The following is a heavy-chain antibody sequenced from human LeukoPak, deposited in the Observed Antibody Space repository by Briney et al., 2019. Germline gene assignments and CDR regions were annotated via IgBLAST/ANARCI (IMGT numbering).Heavy chain of an antibody. CDR3: ARVVVAATDDAFDI. CDR1: GYTFTSYG. Sequence: ASVKVSCKASGYTFTSYGISWVRQAPGQGLEWMGWISAYNGNTNYAQKFQGRVTMTRDTSISTAYMELSRLRSDDTAVYYCARVVVAATDDAFDIWGQGTMVTVSS. CDR2: ISAYNGNT. D-gene: IGHD2-15*01. V-gene: IGHV1-18*01. J-gene: IGHJ3*02.